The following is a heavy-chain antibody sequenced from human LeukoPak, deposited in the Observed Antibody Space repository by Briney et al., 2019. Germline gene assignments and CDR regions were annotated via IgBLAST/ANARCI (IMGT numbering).Heavy chain of an antibody. CDR3: AKSPNSWNDARFDY. Sequence: GGSLRLSCAASGFTFSNDAMTWVRQAPGKGLEWVSSISADGGNTYYADSVKDRFTISRDNSKNTLYLQMNSLRAEDTAVYYCAKSPNSWNDARFDYWGQGTLVTVSS. J-gene: IGHJ4*02. CDR2: ISADGGNT. CDR1: GFTFSNDA. D-gene: IGHD1-1*01. V-gene: IGHV3-23*01.